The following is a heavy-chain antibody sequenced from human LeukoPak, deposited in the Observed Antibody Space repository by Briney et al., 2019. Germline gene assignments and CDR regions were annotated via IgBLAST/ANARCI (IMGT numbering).Heavy chain of an antibody. D-gene: IGHD1-26*01. V-gene: IGHV4-59*01. CDR2: IYYSGST. J-gene: IGHJ3*02. CDR1: GGSISSYY. Sequence: KASETLSLTCTVSGGSISSYYWSWIRQPPGKGLEWIGYIYYSGSTNYNPSLKSRVTISVDTSKNQSSLKLSSVTAADTAVYYCARGRGYAFDIWGQGTTVTVSS. CDR3: ARGRGYAFDI.